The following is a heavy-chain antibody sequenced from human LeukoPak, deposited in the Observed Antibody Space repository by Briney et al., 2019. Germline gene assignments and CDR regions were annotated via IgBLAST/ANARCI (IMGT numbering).Heavy chain of an antibody. CDR2: IYWDDDK. CDR3: AHRGRYDSSGYYHLDGYYFDY. J-gene: IGHJ4*02. CDR1: GFSLSTSGVG. D-gene: IGHD3-22*01. V-gene: IGHV2-5*02. Sequence: ESGPTLVNPTQTLTLTCTFSGFSLSTSGVGVGWIRQPPGKALEWLALIYWDDDKRYSPSLKSRLTITKDTSKNQVVLTMTNMDPVDTATYYCAHRGRYDSSGYYHLDGYYFDYWGQGTLVTVSS.